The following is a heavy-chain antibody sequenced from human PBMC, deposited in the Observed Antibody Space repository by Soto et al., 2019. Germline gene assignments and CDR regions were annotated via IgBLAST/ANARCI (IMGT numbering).Heavy chain of an antibody. J-gene: IGHJ4*02. CDR1: GGSISGYY. CDR3: ATIGELCPDGCYEFDY. CDR2: INHSGST. V-gene: IGHV4-34*01. D-gene: IGHD3-10*01. Sequence: SETMSLTCAVYGGSISGYYWSWIRQPPGKGLEWIGEINHSGSTNYNPSLKSRVTISVDTSKNQFSLKLSSVTAADTAVYYCATIGELCPDGCYEFDYWGQGTLVTVSS.